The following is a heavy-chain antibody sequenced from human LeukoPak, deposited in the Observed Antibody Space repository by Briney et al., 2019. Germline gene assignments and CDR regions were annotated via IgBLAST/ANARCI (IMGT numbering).Heavy chain of an antibody. CDR3: ARIFDRDV. CDR1: GGSIFTYY. CDR2: IHTGGST. D-gene: IGHD3-22*01. J-gene: IGHJ3*01. V-gene: IGHV4-4*07. Sequence: SQTLSLTCSISGGSIFTYYWSWVRQPAGKGREGIRGIHTGGSTNYSPSLKSRVTMSLDTSKNQFSLKLASVTAADTAVYYCARIFDRDVWGQGTLVTVSS.